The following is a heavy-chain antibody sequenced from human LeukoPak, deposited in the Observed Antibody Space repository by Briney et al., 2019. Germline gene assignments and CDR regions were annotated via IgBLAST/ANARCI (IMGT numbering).Heavy chain of an antibody. Sequence: PGGSLRLSCAVSGFTVSSNYMSWVRQAPGKGLEWVSIIYSDGSTYYPDSVKGRFTISRDNSKNMLYLQMNSLRAEDTALYYCTREAGATDSWGQGTLDTVSS. CDR1: GFTVSSNY. V-gene: IGHV3-66*01. CDR2: IYSDGST. CDR3: TREAGATDS. D-gene: IGHD1-26*01. J-gene: IGHJ4*02.